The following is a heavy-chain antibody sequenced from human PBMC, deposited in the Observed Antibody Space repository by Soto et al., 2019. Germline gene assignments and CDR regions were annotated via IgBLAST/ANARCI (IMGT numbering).Heavy chain of an antibody. Sequence: EVQLVESGGGLIQPGGPLRFSFPPFGFPAVTKTIPWAPQPPGKGLEWVSVIYGGGTTYYEDSVKGRFTISRDTSKNTLYLQMNSLRAEDTAVYYCVQATGWPGFDFWGQGTLVTVSS. D-gene: IGHD6-19*01. CDR2: IYGGGTT. V-gene: IGHV3-53*01. CDR1: GFPAVTKT. J-gene: IGHJ4*02. CDR3: VQATGWPGFDF.